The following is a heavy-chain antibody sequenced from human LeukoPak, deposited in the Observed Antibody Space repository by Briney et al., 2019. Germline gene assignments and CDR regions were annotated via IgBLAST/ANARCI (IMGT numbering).Heavy chain of an antibody. J-gene: IGHJ6*02. CDR2: IIPILGIA. V-gene: IGHV1-69*04. CDR1: GGTFSSYA. Sequence: GASVKVSCKASGGTFSSYAISWVRQAPGQGLEWMGRIIPILGIANYAQKFQGRVTITADKSTSTAYMELSSLRSEDTAVYYCAKPGGRNYYYYGMDVWGQGTTVTVSS. CDR3: AKPGGRNYYYYGMDV. D-gene: IGHD2-2*01.